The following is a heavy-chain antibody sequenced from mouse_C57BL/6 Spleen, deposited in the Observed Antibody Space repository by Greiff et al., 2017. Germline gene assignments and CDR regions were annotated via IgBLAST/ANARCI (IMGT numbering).Heavy chain of an antibody. CDR1: GYTFTGYW. CDR3: ARFQLGRRAMDY. Sequence: VQLKQSGAELMKPGASVKLSCKATGYTFTGYWIEWVKQRPGHGLEWIGEILPGSGSTNYKEKFKGKATFTADTSSNTAYMQLSSLTTEDSAIYYCARFQLGRRAMDYWGQGTSVTVSS. CDR2: ILPGSGST. V-gene: IGHV1-9*01. D-gene: IGHD4-1*02. J-gene: IGHJ4*01.